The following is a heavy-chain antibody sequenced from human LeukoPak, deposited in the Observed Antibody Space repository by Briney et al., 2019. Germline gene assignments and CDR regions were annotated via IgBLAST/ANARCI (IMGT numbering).Heavy chain of an antibody. D-gene: IGHD6-6*01. CDR1: GFTFSTYE. CDR3: AKGHSTSSFNYYLMDV. J-gene: IGHJ6*02. Sequence: GGSLRLSCAASGFTFSTYEMNWVRQAPGKGLEWVSYISSSGRTIYYADSVKGRFTISRDNAKNSLYLQMNSLRAEDTAVYYCAKGHSTSSFNYYLMDVWGQGTTVTVSS. CDR2: ISSSGRTI. V-gene: IGHV3-48*03.